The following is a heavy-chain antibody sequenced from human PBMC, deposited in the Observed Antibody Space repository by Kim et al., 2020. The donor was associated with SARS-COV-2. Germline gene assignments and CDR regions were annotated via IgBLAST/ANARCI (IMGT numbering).Heavy chain of an antibody. D-gene: IGHD1-1*01. Sequence: YADSVKGRFTSSRDNSKNTLYLQMNSLRAEDTAVYYCARETIRNGYYFDYWGQGTLVTVSS. J-gene: IGHJ4*02. CDR3: ARETIRNGYYFDY. V-gene: IGHV3-23*01.